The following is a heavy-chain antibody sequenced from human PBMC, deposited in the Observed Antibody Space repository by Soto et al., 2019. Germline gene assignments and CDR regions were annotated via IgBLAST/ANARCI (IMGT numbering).Heavy chain of an antibody. V-gene: IGHV4-61*08. CDR1: GGSVSRDGYY. J-gene: IGHJ4*02. D-gene: IGHD6-19*01. CDR3: ARDVPYTSGLDY. CDR2: IHHTGST. Sequence: SETLSLTSVVSGGSVSRDGYYLSWIRQPPGKGLEWIGYIHHTGSTNYIPSLKSRVTISQDTSKSQFSLKLTSVTAADTAVYYCARDVPYTSGLDYWGQGTLVTVSS.